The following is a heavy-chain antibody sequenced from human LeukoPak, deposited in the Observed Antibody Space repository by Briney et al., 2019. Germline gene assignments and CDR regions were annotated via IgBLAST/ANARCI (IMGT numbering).Heavy chain of an antibody. J-gene: IGHJ4*02. CDR1: DYSVTSAYY. CDR2: IFHGETT. V-gene: IGHV4-38-2*01. Sequence: SETVSLRCAVSDYSVTSAYYWGWIRQFPGKGLEWIGSIFHGETTYYNPSLESRVTISVDPSKNQFSLRLTSVTAADTAVYYCARVGSSWYWDDYWGQGTLVTVSS. D-gene: IGHD6-13*01. CDR3: ARVGSSWYWDDY.